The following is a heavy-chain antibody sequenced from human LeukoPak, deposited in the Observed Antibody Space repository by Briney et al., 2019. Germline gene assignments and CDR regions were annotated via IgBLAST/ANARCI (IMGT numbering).Heavy chain of an antibody. D-gene: IGHD3-10*01. J-gene: IGHJ4*02. V-gene: IGHV4-30-2*01. CDR2: IYHSGST. CDR3: ARFGPMYYFDY. Sequence: SETLSLTCAVSGGSISSGGYSWSWIRQPPGKGLEWIGYIYHSGSTYYNPSLKSRVTISVDRSKNQFSLKLSSVTAADTAVYYCARFGPMYYFDYWGQGTLVTVSS. CDR1: GGSISSGGYS.